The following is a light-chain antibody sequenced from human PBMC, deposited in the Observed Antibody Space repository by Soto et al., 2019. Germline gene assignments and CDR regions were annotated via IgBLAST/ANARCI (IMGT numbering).Light chain of an antibody. CDR2: GAS. CDR3: QQYGTSPRT. Sequence: EIVLTQSPDTLSLSPGVRATLSCRASQSVSSNYFAWYQQKSGQAPRLLIYGASSRASGIPDRFSGSASGTDFILTISRLEPEDFALNYCQQYGTSPRTFGQGTKVEVK. V-gene: IGKV3-20*01. CDR1: QSVSSNY. J-gene: IGKJ1*01.